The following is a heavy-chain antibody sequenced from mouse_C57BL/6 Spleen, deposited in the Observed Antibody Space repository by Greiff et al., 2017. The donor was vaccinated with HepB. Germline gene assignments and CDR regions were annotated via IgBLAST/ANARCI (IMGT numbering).Heavy chain of an antibody. CDR3: ARWGTTVGTFAY. J-gene: IGHJ3*01. D-gene: IGHD1-1*01. CDR2: IDPSDSYT. Sequence: VQLQQPGAELVKPGASVKLSCKASGYTFTSYWMQWVKQRPGQGLEWIGEIDPSDSYTNYNQKFKGKATLTVDTSSSTAYMQLSSLTSEDSAVYYCARWGTTVGTFAYWGQGTLVTVSA. CDR1: GYTFTSYW. V-gene: IGHV1-50*01.